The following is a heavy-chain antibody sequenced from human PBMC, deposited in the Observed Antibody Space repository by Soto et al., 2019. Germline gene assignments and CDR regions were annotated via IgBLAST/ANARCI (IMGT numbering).Heavy chain of an antibody. V-gene: IGHV1-18*01. D-gene: IGHD6-13*01. Sequence: SVKVSCKASGYTFSIYCISWVRHAPGQGLEWMVWIIGYNGNTNYAQKFQGRVIMTTDKSTRTVYMELRRLRSEDTEVYYCATESADSSWSSVEYLQYWG. CDR3: ATESADSSWSSVEYLQY. CDR2: IIGYNGNT. CDR1: GYTFSIYC. J-gene: IGHJ1*01.